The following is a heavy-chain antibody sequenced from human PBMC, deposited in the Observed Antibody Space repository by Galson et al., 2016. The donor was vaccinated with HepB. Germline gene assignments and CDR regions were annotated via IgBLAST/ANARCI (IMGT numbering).Heavy chain of an antibody. Sequence: CAISGDSVSSNSAGWNWIRQSPSRGLEWLGRTFYRSNWQNDYAESVKSRISINPDTSKNQFSLQLNSVTPEDTAVYYCARSYLLGRGFGWWGQGTRVTVSS. CDR2: TFYRSNWQN. CDR3: ARSYLLGRGFGW. J-gene: IGHJ4*02. CDR1: GDSVSSNSAG. V-gene: IGHV6-1*01. D-gene: IGHD7-27*01.